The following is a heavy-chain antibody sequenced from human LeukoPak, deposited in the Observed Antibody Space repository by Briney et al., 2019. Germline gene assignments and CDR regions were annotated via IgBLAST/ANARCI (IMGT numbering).Heavy chain of an antibody. Sequence: PSQTLSLTCTVSGGSISSDSYSWSWIRQPAGKELEFIGRLFTSGNTNYNPSLKSRVTISLDTSKNQFSLMLRSVTAADTAVYYCAGSVVRGVIDYWGQGTLVTVPS. D-gene: IGHD3-10*01. J-gene: IGHJ4*02. V-gene: IGHV4-61*02. CDR3: AGSVVRGVIDY. CDR1: GGSISSDSYS. CDR2: LFTSGNT.